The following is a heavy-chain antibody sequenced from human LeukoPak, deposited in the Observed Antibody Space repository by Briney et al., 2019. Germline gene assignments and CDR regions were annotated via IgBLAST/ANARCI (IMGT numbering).Heavy chain of an antibody. V-gene: IGHV4-39*07. CDR1: GGSISSSSYY. J-gene: IGHJ6*02. CDR3: ARVQAAAGTVYV. CDR2: IYYSGST. Sequence: SETLSLTCTVSGGSISSSSYYWGWIRQPPGKGLEWIGSIYYSGSTYYNPSLKSRVTISVDTSKNQFSLKLSSVTAADTAVYYCARVQAAAGTVYVWGQGTTVTVSS. D-gene: IGHD6-13*01.